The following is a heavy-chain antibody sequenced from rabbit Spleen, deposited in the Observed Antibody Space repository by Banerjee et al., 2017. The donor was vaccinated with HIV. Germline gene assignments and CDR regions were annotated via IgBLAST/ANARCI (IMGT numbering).Heavy chain of an antibody. CDR3: ARESYAGYAEVGYAQNL. J-gene: IGHJ4*01. Sequence: QEQLVESGGGLVQPGGSLKLSCNASGFDFSSSDYMCWVRQAPGKGLEWIACINTITGKSVYATWGKGRFNRYRNAANPGTMQMTSLTAAGTATYFCARESYAGYAEVGYAQNLWGQG. CDR1: GFDFSSSDY. D-gene: IGHD7-1*01. V-gene: IGHV1S45*01. CDR2: INTITGKS.